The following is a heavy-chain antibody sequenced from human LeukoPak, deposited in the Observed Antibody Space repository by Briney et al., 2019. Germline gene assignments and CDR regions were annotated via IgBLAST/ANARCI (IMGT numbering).Heavy chain of an antibody. J-gene: IGHJ5*02. CDR2: IYYSGST. CDR1: GGSMSSYY. D-gene: IGHD3-10*01. V-gene: IGHV4-59*12. CDR3: ARENMARYRFPNWFDP. Sequence: SETLSLTCTVSGGSMSSYYWSWIRQPPGKGLEWIGYIYYSGSTNYNPSLKSRVTISVDTSKNQFSLKLSSVTAADTAVYYCARENMARYRFPNWFDPWGQGTLVTVSS.